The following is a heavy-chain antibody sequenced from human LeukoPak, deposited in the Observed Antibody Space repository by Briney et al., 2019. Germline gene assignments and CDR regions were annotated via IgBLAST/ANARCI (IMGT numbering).Heavy chain of an antibody. J-gene: IGHJ1*01. CDR2: IKQDGSEK. D-gene: IGHD3-16*01. V-gene: IGHV3-7*01. Sequence: PGGSLRLSCAASGFTFSYYWMSWVRQAPGKGLEWVANIKQDGSEKYYVDSVKGRFTISRDNAKNSLYLQMNSLRAEDTAVYYCAKDDAWGRFQDWGQGILVTVSS. CDR3: AKDDAWGRFQD. CDR1: GFTFSYYW.